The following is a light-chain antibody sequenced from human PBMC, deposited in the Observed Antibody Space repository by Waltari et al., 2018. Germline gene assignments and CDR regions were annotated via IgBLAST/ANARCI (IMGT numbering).Light chain of an antibody. CDR2: AIS. CDR3: ASFSSRTTFV. Sequence: QAALTQSPSVSGSPGQSVTISCAGTSSDIGGYNRVSWYQQLPGSVPRVILFAISERPSGVSDRFSGSKSGNTASLHISGLQAEDEADYYCASFSSRTTFVFGGGTRLTVL. V-gene: IGLV2-18*02. CDR1: SSDIGGYNR. J-gene: IGLJ2*01.